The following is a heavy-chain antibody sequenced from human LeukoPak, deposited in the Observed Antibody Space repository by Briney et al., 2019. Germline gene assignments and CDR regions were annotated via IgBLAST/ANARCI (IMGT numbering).Heavy chain of an antibody. V-gene: IGHV3-30-3*01. CDR2: ISYDGSNK. D-gene: IGHD3-9*01. CDR1: GFTFSSYA. Sequence: GGSLRLSCAASGFTFSSYAMHWVRQAPGKGLEWVAVISYDGSNKYYADSVKGRFTISRDNSKNTLYLQMNSLRAEDTAVYYCARGGDLDYDILTGYSAFDYWGQGTLVTVSS. CDR3: ARGGDLDYDILTGYSAFDY. J-gene: IGHJ4*02.